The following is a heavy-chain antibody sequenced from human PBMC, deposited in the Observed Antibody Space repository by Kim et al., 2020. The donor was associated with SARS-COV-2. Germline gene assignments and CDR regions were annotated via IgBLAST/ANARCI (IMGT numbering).Heavy chain of an antibody. D-gene: IGHD2-2*01. CDR3: ARAGYCSSTSCYEDYYYYGMDV. V-gene: IGHV4-4*02. CDR2: IYHSGST. Sequence: SETLSLTCAVSGGSISSSNWWSWVRQPPGKGLEWIGEIYHSGSTNYNPSLKSRVTISVDKSKNQFSLKLSSVTAADTAVYYCARAGYCSSTSCYEDYYYYGMDVWGQGTTVTVSS. CDR1: GGSISSSNW. J-gene: IGHJ6*02.